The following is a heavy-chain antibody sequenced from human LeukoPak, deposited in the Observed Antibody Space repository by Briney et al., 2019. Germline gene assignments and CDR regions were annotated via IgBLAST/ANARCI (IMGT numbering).Heavy chain of an antibody. V-gene: IGHV3-21*01. Sequence: GGSLRLSCAASGFTFSSYSMNWVRQAPGKGLEWGSSISSSSSYIYYADSVKGRFTISRDNAKNSLYLQMNSLRAEDTAVYYCARGSRIAAVTYYFDYWGQGTLVTVSS. J-gene: IGHJ4*02. CDR3: ARGSRIAAVTYYFDY. D-gene: IGHD6-13*01. CDR2: ISSSSSYI. CDR1: GFTFSSYS.